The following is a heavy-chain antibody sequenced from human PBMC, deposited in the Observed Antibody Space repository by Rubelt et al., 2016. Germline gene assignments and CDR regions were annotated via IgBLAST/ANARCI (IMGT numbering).Heavy chain of an antibody. CDR1: GGSFSGYS. D-gene: IGHD5-12*01. CDR2: IDHSGNT. J-gene: IGHJ4*02. CDR3: ARDLGRSGYASCSDY. V-gene: IGHV4-34*01. Sequence: QVQLQQWGAGLVKPSETLSLTCAVYGGSFSGYSWTWIRQPPGKGLEWLGEIDHSGNTDYIPSLKSRVSISVDTSKKRISLKVSTGTAADTAVYYCARDLGRSGYASCSDYWGRGTLVTVSS.